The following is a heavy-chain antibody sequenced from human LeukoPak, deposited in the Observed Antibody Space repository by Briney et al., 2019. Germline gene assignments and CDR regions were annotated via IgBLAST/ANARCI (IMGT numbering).Heavy chain of an antibody. CDR3: ARVTAAGGGFDY. CDR1: GGSISSSSYY. J-gene: IGHJ4*02. D-gene: IGHD6-13*01. V-gene: IGHV4-39*07. CDR2: ICYSGST. Sequence: SETLSLTCTVSGGSISSSSYYWGWIRQPPGKGLEWIGSICYSGSTYYNPSLKSRVTISVDTSKNQFSLRLSSVTAADTAVYYCARVTAAGGGFDYWGQGTLVTVSS.